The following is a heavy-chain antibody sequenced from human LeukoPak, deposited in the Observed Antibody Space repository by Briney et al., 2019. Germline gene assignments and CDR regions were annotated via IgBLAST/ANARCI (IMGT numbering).Heavy chain of an antibody. CDR3: ARAYIDCSGGSCYSFDY. V-gene: IGHV4-34*01. CDR1: GGSFSGYY. D-gene: IGHD2-15*01. Sequence: SETLSLTCAVYGGSFSGYYWSWIRQPPGKGLEWIGEINHSGSTNYNPSLKSRVTISVDTSKNQFSLKLSSVTAADTAVYYCARAYIDCSGGSCYSFDYWGQGTLVTASS. J-gene: IGHJ4*02. CDR2: INHSGST.